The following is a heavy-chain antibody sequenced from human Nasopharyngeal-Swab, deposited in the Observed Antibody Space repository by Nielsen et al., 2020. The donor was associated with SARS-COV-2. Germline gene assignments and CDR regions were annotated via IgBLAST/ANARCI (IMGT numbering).Heavy chain of an antibody. CDR3: SNADARVFRGSAGGKPPPEYEH. D-gene: IGHD6-13*01. V-gene: IGHV3-30*18. CDR1: GLTFSNYG. J-gene: IGHJ4*02. CDR2: ISHDERFK. Sequence: GGSLRLSCAASGLTFSNYGIHWVRQAPGKGLEWVASISHDERFKFYIDSVKGRFAVSRDNSKNTASLQMNSLRPEDTALYYCSNADARVFRGSAGGKPPPEYEHWGQGIRVTVSS.